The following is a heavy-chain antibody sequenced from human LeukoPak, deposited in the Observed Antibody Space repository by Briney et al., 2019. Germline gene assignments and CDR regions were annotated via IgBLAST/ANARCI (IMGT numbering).Heavy chain of an antibody. J-gene: IGHJ3*01. Sequence: PGGSLRLSCAASGISVSNDYMSWVRQAPGKGPEWVSAIYADGYTRDAASVKGRFSISRHNSKNTVYLQMDNLRPEDTAVYYCARDRRGEKDFDVWGPGTMVTVSS. V-gene: IGHV3-53*04. CDR3: ARDRRGEKDFDV. CDR1: GISVSNDY. CDR2: IYADGYT.